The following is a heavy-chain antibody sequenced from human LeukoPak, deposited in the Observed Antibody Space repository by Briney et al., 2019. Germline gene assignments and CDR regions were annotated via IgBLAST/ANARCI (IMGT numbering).Heavy chain of an antibody. V-gene: IGHV1-8*01. CDR2: MNPNSGNT. D-gene: IGHD1-26*01. CDR3: ARGVGARPHMDV. Sequence: ASVKVSCKASGYTFTSYDINWVRQATGQGLEWMGWMNPNSGNTGYAQKFQGRVTMTRNTSISTAYMELSSLRSEDTAVYYCARGVGARPHMDVWGQGTTVTVSS. CDR1: GYTFTSYD. J-gene: IGHJ6*02.